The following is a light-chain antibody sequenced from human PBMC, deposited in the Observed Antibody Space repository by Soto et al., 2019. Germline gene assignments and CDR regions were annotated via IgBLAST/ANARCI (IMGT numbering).Light chain of an antibody. CDR2: GNS. J-gene: IGLJ3*02. Sequence: QPVLTQPPSVSGAPGQRVTISCTGSSSNIGADYDVHWYQQLPGTAPKLLIYGNSNRPSGVPDRFSGSKSGTSASLAITGLQAEDEADYYCQSYDSSLSGWVFGGGTKLTVL. V-gene: IGLV1-40*01. CDR1: SSNIGADYD. CDR3: QSYDSSLSGWV.